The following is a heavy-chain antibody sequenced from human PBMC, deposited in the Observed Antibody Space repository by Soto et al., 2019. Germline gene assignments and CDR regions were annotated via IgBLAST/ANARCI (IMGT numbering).Heavy chain of an antibody. CDR3: AKGGQQGGGGYFDY. Sequence: EVQLLESGGGLVQPGGSLRLSCAASGFTFSSYAMSWVRQAPGKGLEWVSGISGSGGSTYYADSAKGRFTISRDNSKNTLYLQMNGLGAEDTALYFWAKGGQQGGGGYFDYWGQGTLVTVSS. CDR2: ISGSGGST. J-gene: IGHJ4*02. CDR1: GFTFSSYA. D-gene: IGHD6-13*01. V-gene: IGHV3-23*01.